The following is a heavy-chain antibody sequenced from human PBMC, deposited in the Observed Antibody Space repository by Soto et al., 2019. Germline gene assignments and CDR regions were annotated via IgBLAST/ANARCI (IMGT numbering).Heavy chain of an antibody. CDR3: AKARGYGSGRNNHYYGMDV. D-gene: IGHD3-10*01. J-gene: IGHJ6*02. V-gene: IGHV1-69*10. Sequence: SVKVSCKDSGGTLSSYAITWVRLAPGQGLEWMGAIIPIFNIPDYAQEFQGRVSITADKATSTAYMGLSNLRPEDTAIYYCAKARGYGSGRNNHYYGMDVWGQGTTVTVSS. CDR2: IIPIFNIP. CDR1: GGTLSSYA.